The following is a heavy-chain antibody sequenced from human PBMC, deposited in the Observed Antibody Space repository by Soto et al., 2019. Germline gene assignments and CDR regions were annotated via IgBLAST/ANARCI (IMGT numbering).Heavy chain of an antibody. J-gene: IGHJ4*02. CDR2: VKQDGSKA. D-gene: IGHD3-16*01. V-gene: IGHV3-7*04. CDR3: ARGGGNFDQ. CDR1: GFTLRGYW. Sequence: EVQLVESGGGLVQPGGSLRLTCAASGFTLRGYWMSWVRQAPGKGLEWVANVKQDGSKADYADSVRGRFTISRDNTNNSLYLQMNSLRAEDTAVYYWARGGGNFDQWGQGTLVTVSS.